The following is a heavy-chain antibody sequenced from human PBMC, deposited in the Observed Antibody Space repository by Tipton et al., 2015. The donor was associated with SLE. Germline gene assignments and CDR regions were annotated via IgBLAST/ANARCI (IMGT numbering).Heavy chain of an antibody. V-gene: IGHV1-46*01. D-gene: IGHD6-13*01. CDR3: ATRVLAAVGTDAWFHP. Sequence: QLVQSGAEVKKPGASVKVSCKASGYTFTTYYLHWVRQAPGQGLEWMGIINPGGGNTNYAQKFQGRVTMTRNTSTSTVYMELSSLRSDDTAVYYCATRVLAAVGTDAWFHPWGQGTLVTVSS. J-gene: IGHJ5*02. CDR1: GYTFTTYY. CDR2: INPGGGNT.